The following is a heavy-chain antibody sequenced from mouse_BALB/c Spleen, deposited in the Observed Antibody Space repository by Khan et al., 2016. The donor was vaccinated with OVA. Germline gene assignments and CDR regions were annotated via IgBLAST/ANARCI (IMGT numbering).Heavy chain of an antibody. CDR1: GFSLTTYG. D-gene: IGHD2-4*01. J-gene: IGHJ3*01. Sequence: VQLVESGPGLVQPSQSLSITCTVSGFSLTTYGVHWVRQSPGKGLEWLGVIWSGGTTDSSAAFISRLSITKDNSKSQVFFKMNSLQANDTAIDYCARNYDYDEGLAYWGQGTLVTVSA. CDR3: ARNYDYDEGLAY. V-gene: IGHV2-2*02. CDR2: IWSGGTT.